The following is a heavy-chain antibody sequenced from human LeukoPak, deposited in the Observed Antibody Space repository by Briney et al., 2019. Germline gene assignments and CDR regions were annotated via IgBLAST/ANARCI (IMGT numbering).Heavy chain of an antibody. CDR2: ISAYNGNT. CDR1: GYTFTSYG. Sequence: VASVKVSCKASGYTFTSYGISWVRQAPGQGLEWMGWISAYNGNTNYAQKLQGRVTMTTDTSTSTAYMELRSLRSDDTAVYYCARGRVVPAAMLARPSYYYGMDVWGKGTTVTVSS. V-gene: IGHV1-18*04. CDR3: ARGRVVPAAMLARPSYYYGMDV. J-gene: IGHJ6*04. D-gene: IGHD2-2*01.